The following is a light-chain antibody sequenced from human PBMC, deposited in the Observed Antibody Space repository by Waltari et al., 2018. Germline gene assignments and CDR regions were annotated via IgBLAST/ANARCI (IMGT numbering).Light chain of an antibody. Sequence: QSALTQPAAVSGSPGQSVTISCTGPSSDIGRYDIVPWYQQHPGNAPKLVISDVSKRPSGVSDRFSGSKSGDTASLTISGLQFEDEADYYCCSYAGNYVWVFGGGTRLTVL. CDR3: CSYAGNYVWV. CDR1: SSDIGRYDI. CDR2: DVS. J-gene: IGLJ3*02. V-gene: IGLV2-23*02.